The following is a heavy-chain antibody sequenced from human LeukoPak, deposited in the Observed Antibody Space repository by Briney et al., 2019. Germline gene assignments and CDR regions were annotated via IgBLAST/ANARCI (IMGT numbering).Heavy chain of an antibody. D-gene: IGHD4-17*01. V-gene: IGHV1-8*01. CDR2: MNPNSGNT. CDR3: AKDLTPDGAWDIDY. CDR1: GYTFTSYD. Sequence: ASVKVSCKASGYTFTSYDINWVRQATGQGLEWMGWMNPNSGNTGYAQKFQGRVTMTRNTSISTAYMELSSLRSEDTAVYYCAKDLTPDGAWDIDYWGQGTLITVSS. J-gene: IGHJ4*02.